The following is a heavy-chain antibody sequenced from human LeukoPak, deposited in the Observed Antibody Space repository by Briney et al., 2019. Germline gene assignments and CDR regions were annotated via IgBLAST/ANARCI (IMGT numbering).Heavy chain of an antibody. CDR2: ISWNSGSI. J-gene: IGHJ5*02. CDR3: AKTHSGYSSSWYVGWFDP. Sequence: PGGSLRLSCAASGFTFDDYAMHWVRHAPGKGLEWVSGISWNSGSIGYADSVKGRFTISRDNAKNSLYLQMNSLRAEDTALYYCAKTHSGYSSSWYVGWFDPWGQGTLVTVSS. CDR1: GFTFDDYA. V-gene: IGHV3-9*01. D-gene: IGHD6-13*01.